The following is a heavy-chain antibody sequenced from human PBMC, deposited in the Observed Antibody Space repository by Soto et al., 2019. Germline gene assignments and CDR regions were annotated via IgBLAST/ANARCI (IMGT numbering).Heavy chain of an antibody. Sequence: EVQLVESGGGLVQPGGSLRLSCAASGFTFSNDWMTWVRQAPGKGLEWVANIKKDGSKKSYLDSVWGRFTVSRDNAKYLLYLEMNSLTAEDTDLYDCARDVSPGNSNSYFDAFDIWGQGTMVTVSS. CDR3: ARDVSPGNSNSYFDAFDI. J-gene: IGHJ3*02. CDR1: GFTFSNDW. CDR2: IKKDGSKK. V-gene: IGHV3-7*05. D-gene: IGHD3-10*01.